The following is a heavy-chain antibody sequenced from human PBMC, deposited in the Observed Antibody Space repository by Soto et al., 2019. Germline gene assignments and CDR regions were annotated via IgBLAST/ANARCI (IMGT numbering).Heavy chain of an antibody. CDR1: GGTFSSYA. CDR2: IIPIFGTA. CDR3: ARGTHDYYDSSDYTYNWFDS. Sequence: SVKVSCKASGGTFSSYAISWVRQAPGQGLEWMGGIIPIFGTANYAQKFQGRVTITADKSTSTAYMELSSLRSEDTAVYYCARGTHDYYDSSDYTYNWFDSWGQGTLVTVSS. D-gene: IGHD3-22*01. J-gene: IGHJ5*01. V-gene: IGHV1-69*06.